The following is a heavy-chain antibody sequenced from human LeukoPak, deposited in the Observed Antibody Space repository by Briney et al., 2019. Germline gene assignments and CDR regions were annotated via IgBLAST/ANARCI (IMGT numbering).Heavy chain of an antibody. CDR3: ARKYLYGSGKPHFDH. D-gene: IGHD3-10*01. J-gene: IGHJ4*02. CDR2: MNPNSGTT. Sequence: GASVKVSCKASGYTFTSYDINWVRQATGQGLEWMGWMNPNSGTTGYAQKFQGRVTMTRNTSISTAYMELSSLRSDDTAVYFCARKYLYGSGKPHFDHWGQGTLVTVSS. V-gene: IGHV1-8*01. CDR1: GYTFTSYD.